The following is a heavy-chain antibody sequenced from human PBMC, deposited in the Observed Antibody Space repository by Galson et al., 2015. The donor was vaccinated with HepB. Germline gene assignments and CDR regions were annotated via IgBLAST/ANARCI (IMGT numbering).Heavy chain of an antibody. CDR2: ISYDGSNK. J-gene: IGHJ4*02. D-gene: IGHD3-16*02. V-gene: IGHV3-30*18. CDR3: AKDFAFGGVIAPFDY. Sequence: SLRLSCAASGFTFSSYGMHWVRQAPGKGLEWVAVISYDGSNKYYADSVKGRFTISRDNSKNTLYLQMNSLRAEDTAVYYCAKDFAFGGVIAPFDYWGQGTLVTVSS. CDR1: GFTFSSYG.